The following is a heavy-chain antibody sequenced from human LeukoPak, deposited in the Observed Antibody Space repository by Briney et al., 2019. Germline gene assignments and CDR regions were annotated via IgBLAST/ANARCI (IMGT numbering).Heavy chain of an antibody. CDR3: ARDPRVYYYDSSGYYDY. V-gene: IGHV3-48*03. CDR2: ISSSGSTI. Sequence: PGGSLRLSCAASGFTFSSYEMNWVRQAPGKGLEWVSYISSSGSTIYYTDSVKGRFTISRDNAKNSLYLQMNSLRAEDTAVYYCARDPRVYYYDSSGYYDYWGQGTLVTVSS. CDR1: GFTFSSYE. D-gene: IGHD3-22*01. J-gene: IGHJ4*02.